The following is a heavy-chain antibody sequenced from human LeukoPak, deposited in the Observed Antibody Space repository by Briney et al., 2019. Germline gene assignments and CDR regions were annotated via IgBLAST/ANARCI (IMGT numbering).Heavy chain of an antibody. V-gene: IGHV1-69*04. Sequence: ASVKVPYKASGGTFSSYAISWVRQAPGQGLEWMGRIIPILGIANYAQKFQGRVTITADKSTSTAYMELSSLRSEDTAVYYCAREYYDSSGSDYWGQGTLVTVSS. CDR1: GGTFSSYA. D-gene: IGHD3-22*01. J-gene: IGHJ4*02. CDR3: AREYYDSSGSDY. CDR2: IIPILGIA.